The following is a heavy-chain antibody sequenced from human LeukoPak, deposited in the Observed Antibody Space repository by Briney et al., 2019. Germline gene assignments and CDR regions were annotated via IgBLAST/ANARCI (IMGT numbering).Heavy chain of an antibody. J-gene: IGHJ6*02. CDR1: GYTFTGYY. CDR3: ARGPHLAAAWVYYYYGMDV. D-gene: IGHD6-13*01. CDR2: SNPNSGGT. Sequence: ASVKVSCKSSGYTFTGYYIHCVRQASGQGLDWMGWSNPNSGGTNYAQKFQGRVTMTRDTSISTAYMELSRLRSDDTAVYYCARGPHLAAAWVYYYYGMDVWGQGTTVTVSS. V-gene: IGHV1-2*02.